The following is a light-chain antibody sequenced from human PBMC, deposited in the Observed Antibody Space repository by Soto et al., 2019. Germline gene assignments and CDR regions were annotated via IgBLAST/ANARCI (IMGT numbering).Light chain of an antibody. CDR3: QQSYSTPRT. CDR2: STS. V-gene: IGKV1-39*01. CDR1: QHIISY. J-gene: IGKJ1*01. Sequence: DIQVTQPPSSLSASVGGIVTITGRSSQHIISYLNSYQPKPGQATQLLIYSTSSLQSAVPSRISGSGSGTEFTLTISSLQPEDFATYYCQQSYSTPRTFGQGSQV.